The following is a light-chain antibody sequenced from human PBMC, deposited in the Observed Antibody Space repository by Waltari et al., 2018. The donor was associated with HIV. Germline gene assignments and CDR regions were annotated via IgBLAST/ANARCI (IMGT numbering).Light chain of an antibody. CDR3: QQYDDGPRGIT. Sequence: EIVMTQSPPTLSVSPGQRVTLSRRASQHIRAKIAWYQQRPSQAPRLIIYEAATRPSGIPARFSGSGSGTEFTLTITSLQSEDFATYFCQQYDDGPRGITFGQGTMLEIK. CDR1: QHIRAK. CDR2: EAA. J-gene: IGKJ2*01. V-gene: IGKV3-15*01.